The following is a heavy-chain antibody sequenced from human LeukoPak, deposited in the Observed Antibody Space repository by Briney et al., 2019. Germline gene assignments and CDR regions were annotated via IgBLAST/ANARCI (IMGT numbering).Heavy chain of an antibody. Sequence: KPSETLSLTCTFSGGSISRYYWSWIRQPPGKGLEGIGYSYYSGSTNYNPSLKSRVTISVDTSKNQFSLKLSSVTAADTAVYYCARDSPEYYYDSSGYYYFDYWGQGTLVTVSS. V-gene: IGHV4-59*01. CDR3: ARDSPEYYYDSSGYYYFDY. D-gene: IGHD3-22*01. J-gene: IGHJ4*02. CDR2: SYYSGST. CDR1: GGSISRYY.